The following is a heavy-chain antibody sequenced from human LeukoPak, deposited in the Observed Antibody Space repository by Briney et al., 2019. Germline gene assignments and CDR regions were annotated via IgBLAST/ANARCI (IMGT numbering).Heavy chain of an antibody. D-gene: IGHD5-24*01. V-gene: IGHV4-38-2*01. J-gene: IGHJ5*02. Sequence: SETLSLTCAVSGYSISSGYYWGWIRQSPGKGLEWIGSIYHNGRTNYNPSLKSRLTISVDTSKNQFSLKLSSVTAADTAVYYCARGGRDGYNNWFDPWGQGTLVTVSS. CDR1: GYSISSGYY. CDR3: ARGGRDGYNNWFDP. CDR2: IYHNGRT.